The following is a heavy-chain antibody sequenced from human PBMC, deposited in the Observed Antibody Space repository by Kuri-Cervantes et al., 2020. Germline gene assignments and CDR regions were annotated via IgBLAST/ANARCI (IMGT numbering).Heavy chain of an antibody. J-gene: IGHJ4*02. CDR2: IKKDGSGK. D-gene: IGHD1-26*01. V-gene: IGHV3-7*01. CDR3: AKLQRPLFFVGMVDY. Sequence: GGSLRLSCAASGFIFNNYWMSWVRQAPGKGLEWVANIKKDGSGKYYVDSVKGRFTISRDNSKNTLYLQMNSLRAEDTAVYYCAKLQRPLFFVGMVDYWGQGTLVTVSS. CDR1: GFIFNNYW.